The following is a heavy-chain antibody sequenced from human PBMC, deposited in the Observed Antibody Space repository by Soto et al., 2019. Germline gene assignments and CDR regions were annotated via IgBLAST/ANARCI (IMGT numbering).Heavy chain of an antibody. Sequence: EVQLVESGGGLVQPGRSLRLSCVASGFIADDYAMHWVRQAPGKGLERVSGISSNSATINYADSVKGRFTISRDNAKNALLLQSNGLRPEDPAFDYCVKDMKFGGMTTIHAFDSWGQGTLVTVSS. V-gene: IGHV3-9*02. CDR2: ISSNSATI. J-gene: IGHJ4*02. CDR1: GFIADDYA. D-gene: IGHD3-16*01. CDR3: VKDMKFGGMTTIHAFDS.